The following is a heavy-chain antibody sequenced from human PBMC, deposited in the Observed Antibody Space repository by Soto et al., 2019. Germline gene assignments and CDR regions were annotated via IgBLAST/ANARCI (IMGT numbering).Heavy chain of an antibody. V-gene: IGHV5-51*01. J-gene: IGHJ4*02. CDR3: FRGGVTSRTFDY. CDR1: GYITKNYW. CDR2: TFPDDSDI. Sequence: PGESLKISCKASGYITKNYWIGWVRQMPGQGLEWTGITFPDDSDIRYSPSFQGLVTISVDKSISTAYVQWSSLKASDSAIYYCFRGGVTSRTFDYWGQGTLVTVSS. D-gene: IGHD3-16*01.